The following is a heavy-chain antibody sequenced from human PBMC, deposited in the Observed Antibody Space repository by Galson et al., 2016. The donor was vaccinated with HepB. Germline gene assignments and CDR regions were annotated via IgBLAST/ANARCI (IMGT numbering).Heavy chain of an antibody. Sequence: QSGAEVKRPGESLNISCQGSGYSFTRFWIGWVRQMPGKGLEWMGIIYTGDSETTYSPSFQGQVTMSADKSITTAYLQWKTLKVSDSALYYCVRLSGGFGTGSYFIGAHFDLWGQGTLVTVSS. V-gene: IGHV5-51*01. CDR1: GYSFTRFW. D-gene: IGHD3-10*01. CDR3: VRLSGGFGTGSYFIGAHFDL. J-gene: IGHJ4*02. CDR2: IYTGDSET.